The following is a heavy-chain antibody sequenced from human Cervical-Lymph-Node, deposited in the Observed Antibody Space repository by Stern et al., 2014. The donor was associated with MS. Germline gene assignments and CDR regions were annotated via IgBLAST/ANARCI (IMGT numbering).Heavy chain of an antibody. CDR3: ARRSNYASGFDY. D-gene: IGHD3-16*01. V-gene: IGHV5-51*01. Sequence: VQLVESGAEVKKPGQSLKIPCKGSGYTFTGYYIAWVRQMPGKGLERMGIINLGDPSVRFSPSFQGQVTISADKSINIAFLQWSSLKASDTAIYYCARRSNYASGFDYWGQGTLVTVSS. CDR1: GYTFTGYY. CDR2: INLGDPSV. J-gene: IGHJ4*02.